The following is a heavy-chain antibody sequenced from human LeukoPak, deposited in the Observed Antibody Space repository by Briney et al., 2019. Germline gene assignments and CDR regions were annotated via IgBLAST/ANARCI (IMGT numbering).Heavy chain of an antibody. CDR1: GYTFTGYY. Sequence: ASVKVSCKASGYTFTGYYMHWVRQAPGQGLEGMGWSNPNSGGTNYAQKFQGGVTMTSDTSISTAYMELSRLRSDDTAVYYCARDREWPSYFDYWGQGTLVTVSS. J-gene: IGHJ4*02. CDR2: SNPNSGGT. D-gene: IGHD3-3*01. V-gene: IGHV1-2*02. CDR3: ARDREWPSYFDY.